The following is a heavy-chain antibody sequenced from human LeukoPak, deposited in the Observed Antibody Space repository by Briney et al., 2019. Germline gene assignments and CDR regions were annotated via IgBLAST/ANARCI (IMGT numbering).Heavy chain of an antibody. Sequence: ASVKVSCKGSGYTFTYYYLHWVRQAPGQGLEGVGYINPRDGGTSSPPNFRGRVTMTTDASSSTVYMELSRLTSDDTAIYYCAREGNGLLSKDLDYWGQGTLVTVSS. V-gene: IGHV1-2*02. CDR3: AREGNGLLSKDLDY. J-gene: IGHJ4*02. D-gene: IGHD2-15*01. CDR2: INPRDGGT. CDR1: GYTFTYYY.